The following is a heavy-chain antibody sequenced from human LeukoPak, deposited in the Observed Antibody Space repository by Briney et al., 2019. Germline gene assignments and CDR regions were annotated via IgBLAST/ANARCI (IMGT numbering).Heavy chain of an antibody. V-gene: IGHV3-30*02. D-gene: IGHD6-19*01. CDR2: IRYDGSNK. CDR1: GFTFSSYG. J-gene: IGHJ6*03. Sequence: PGGSLRLSCAASGFTFSSYGMHWVRQAPGKGLEWVAFIRYDGSNKYYADSVKGRFTISRDNSKNTLYLQMNSLRAEDTAVYYCAKDREVVAGYYYYYYMDVWGKGTTVTISS. CDR3: AKDREVVAGYYYYYYMDV.